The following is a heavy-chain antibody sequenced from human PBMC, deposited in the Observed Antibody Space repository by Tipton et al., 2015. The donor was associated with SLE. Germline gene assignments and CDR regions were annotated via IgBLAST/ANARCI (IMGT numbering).Heavy chain of an antibody. J-gene: IGHJ3*02. CDR2: IYHSGST. Sequence: TLSLTCTVSGYSISSGYYWGWIRQPPGKGLEWIGSIYHSGSTNYNPSLKSRVTISVDTSKNQFSLKLSSVTAADTAVYYCARGRDSSVIDAFDIWGQGTMVTVSS. CDR1: GYSISSGYY. D-gene: IGHD3-22*01. V-gene: IGHV4-38-2*02. CDR3: ARGRDSSVIDAFDI.